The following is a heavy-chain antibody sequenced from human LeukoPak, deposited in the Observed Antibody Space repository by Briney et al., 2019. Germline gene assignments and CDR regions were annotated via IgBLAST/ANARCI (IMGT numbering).Heavy chain of an antibody. CDR1: GFTFSSYA. Sequence: GGPLRLSCAAYGFTFSSYAMSWVRQAPGKGLEWVSAISGSGGSTYYADSVKGRFTISRDNSKNTLYLQMNSLRAEDTAVYYCAKDRGIQLWLFSDYWGRGTLVTVSS. D-gene: IGHD5-18*01. CDR3: AKDRGIQLWLFSDY. J-gene: IGHJ4*02. CDR2: ISGSGGST. V-gene: IGHV3-23*01.